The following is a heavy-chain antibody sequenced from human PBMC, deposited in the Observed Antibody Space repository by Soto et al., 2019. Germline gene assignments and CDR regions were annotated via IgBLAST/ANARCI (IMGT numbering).Heavy chain of an antibody. D-gene: IGHD3-16*02. CDR2: IYWDDDK. CDR1: GFSLSTSGVG. Sequence: QITLKESGPTLVKPTQTLTLTCTFSGFSLSTSGVGVGWIRQPPGKALEWLALIYWDDDKRYSPSLKSRLTIPKDPPKNQVVLTLTNMDPVDTAPYYCAHFSAQYYDYVWGSYRYSQGAGYWGQGTLVTVSS. J-gene: IGHJ4*02. CDR3: AHFSAQYYDYVWGSYRYSQGAGY. V-gene: IGHV2-5*02.